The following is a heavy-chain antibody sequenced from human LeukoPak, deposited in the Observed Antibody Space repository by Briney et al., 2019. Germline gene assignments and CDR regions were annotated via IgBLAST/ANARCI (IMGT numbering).Heavy chain of an antibody. J-gene: IGHJ3*02. CDR2: ISWNSGSI. CDR3: AKALVVVVMVDALDI. CDR1: GFTFDDYA. Sequence: PGRSLRLSCAASGFTFDDYAMHWVRQAPGKGLEWVSGISWNSGSIGYADSVKGRFTISRDNAKNSLYLQMNSLRAEDTALYYCAKALVVVVMVDALDIWGQGTMVTVSS. V-gene: IGHV3-9*01. D-gene: IGHD3-22*01.